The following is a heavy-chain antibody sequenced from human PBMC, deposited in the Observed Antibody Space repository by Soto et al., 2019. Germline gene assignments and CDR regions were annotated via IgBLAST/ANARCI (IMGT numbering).Heavy chain of an antibody. CDR1: GGSISSYY. Sequence: LSLTCTVSGGSISSYYWSWIRQPPGKGLEWIGYIYYSGSTNYNPSLKRRVTISVDTSKNQFSLISEDTAVYYCARVYCSSPSCPNYCYYGMDVWGQGSTVTVSS. V-gene: IGHV4-59*01. D-gene: IGHD2-2*01. J-gene: IGHJ6*02. CDR2: IYYSGST. CDR3: ARVYCSSPSCPNYCYYGMDV.